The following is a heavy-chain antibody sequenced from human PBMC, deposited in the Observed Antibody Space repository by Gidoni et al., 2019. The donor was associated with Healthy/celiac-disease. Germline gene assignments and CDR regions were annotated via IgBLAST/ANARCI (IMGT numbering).Heavy chain of an antibody. D-gene: IGHD2-21*02. CDR3: AGSYCGGDCYGYFDY. Sequence: QLQLVQSGAEVKKPGASVKVSCKDFGYTFTSYGISWERQAPGQGLEWIGWISAYNGNTNYAQKLQGRVTMTTDTSTSTAYMELRSLRSDDTAVYYCAGSYCGGDCYGYFDYWGQGTLVTVSS. CDR2: ISAYNGNT. CDR1: GYTFTSYG. V-gene: IGHV1-18*01. J-gene: IGHJ4*02.